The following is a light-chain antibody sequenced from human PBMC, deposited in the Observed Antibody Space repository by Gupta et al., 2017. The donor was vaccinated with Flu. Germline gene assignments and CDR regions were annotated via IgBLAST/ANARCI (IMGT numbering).Light chain of an antibody. J-gene: IGLJ1*01. CDR2: DNN. Sequence: TISCSGSSSNIGNNYVSWYQQLPGTAPKLLIYDNNKRPSGIPDRFSGSKSGTSATLGITGLQTGDEADYYCGTWDSSLSAGPYVFGTGTKVTVL. CDR3: GTWDSSLSAGPYV. CDR1: SSNIGNNY. V-gene: IGLV1-51*01.